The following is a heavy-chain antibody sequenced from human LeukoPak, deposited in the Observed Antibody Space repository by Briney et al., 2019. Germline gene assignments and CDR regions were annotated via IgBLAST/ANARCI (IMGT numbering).Heavy chain of an antibody. CDR3: AREKQLLLSRRGHLGIDY. V-gene: IGHV4-38-2*02. CDR2: MFHSGST. Sequence: SETLSLTCTVSGYSISSGYYWGWIRQPPGKGLEWIGSMFHSGSTYYNPSLKSRVTMSVDTSKNQFSLKLSSVTAADTAVYYCAREKQLLLSRRGHLGIDYWGQGTLVTVSS. J-gene: IGHJ4*02. CDR1: GYSISSGYY. D-gene: IGHD2-15*01.